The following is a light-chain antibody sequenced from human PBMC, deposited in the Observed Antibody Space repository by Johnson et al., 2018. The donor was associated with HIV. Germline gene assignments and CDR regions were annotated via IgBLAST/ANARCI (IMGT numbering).Light chain of an antibody. CDR1: SSNIGNNY. J-gene: IGLJ1*01. V-gene: IGLV1-51*02. CDR3: GTWDSSLSAYV. CDR2: ENN. Sequence: QPVLTQPPSVSAAPGQKVTISCSGSSSNIGNNYVSWYKQLPGTAPKLLIYENNKRPSGIPDRFSGSKSGTSATLGITGLQTGDEADYYCGTWDSSLSAYVFGTGTKV.